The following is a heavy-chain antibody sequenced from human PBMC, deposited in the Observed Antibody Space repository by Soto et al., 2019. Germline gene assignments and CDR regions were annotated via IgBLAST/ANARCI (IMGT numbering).Heavy chain of an antibody. D-gene: IGHD2-2*01. CDR1: GGSISSGGYD. V-gene: IGHV4-31*03. Sequence: SETLSLTCTVSGGSISSGGYDWSWIRQHPGKGLEWIGYIYYSGSTYYNPSLKSRVTISVDTSKNQFSLKLSSVTTADTAVYYCARASQPAANNNWFDPWGQGTLVTVSS. J-gene: IGHJ5*02. CDR2: IYYSGST. CDR3: ARASQPAANNNWFDP.